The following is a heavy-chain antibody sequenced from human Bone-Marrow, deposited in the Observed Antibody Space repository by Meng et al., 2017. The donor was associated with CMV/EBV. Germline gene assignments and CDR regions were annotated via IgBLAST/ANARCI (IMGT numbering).Heavy chain of an antibody. CDR3: ARGVYYFDY. CDR2: INSDGSTS. CDR1: GFTFSSYW. Sequence: GGSLRLSCAASGFTFSSYWMHWVRQAPGKGLVWVSRINSDGSTSRYADSVKGRFTISGDNARNTLYLQMNSLRAEDTTVYYCARGVYYFDYWGQGTLVTVSS. D-gene: IGHD2-8*01. V-gene: IGHV3-74*01. J-gene: IGHJ4*02.